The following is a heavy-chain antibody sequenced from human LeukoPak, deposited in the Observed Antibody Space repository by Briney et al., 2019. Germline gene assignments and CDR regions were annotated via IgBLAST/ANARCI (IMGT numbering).Heavy chain of an antibody. CDR2: INHSGST. CDR3: ARGDYDFWSGYHFDY. CDR1: GGSISSYY. V-gene: IGHV4-34*01. J-gene: IGHJ4*02. Sequence: KPSETLSLTCTVSGGSISSYYWSWIRQPPGKGLEWIGEINHSGSTNYNPSLKSRVTISVDTSKNQFSLKLSSVTAADTAVYYCARGDYDFWSGYHFDYWGQGTLVTVSS. D-gene: IGHD3-3*01.